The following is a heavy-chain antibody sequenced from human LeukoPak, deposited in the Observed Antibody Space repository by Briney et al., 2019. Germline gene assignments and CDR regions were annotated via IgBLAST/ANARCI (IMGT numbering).Heavy chain of an antibody. J-gene: IGHJ6*04. CDR2: ISGSGGST. CDR3: AKDPRRRGYCSSTSCYESDV. Sequence: PGGSLRLSCAASGFTFSSYGMSWVRQAPGKGLEWVSAISGSGGSTYYADSVKGRFTISRDNSKNTLYLQMNSLRAEDTAVYYCAKDPRRRGYCSSTSCYESDVWGKGTTVTISS. CDR1: GFTFSSYG. D-gene: IGHD2-2*01. V-gene: IGHV3-23*01.